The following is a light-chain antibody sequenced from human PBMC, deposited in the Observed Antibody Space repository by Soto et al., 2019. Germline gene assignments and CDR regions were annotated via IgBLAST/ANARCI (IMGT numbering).Light chain of an antibody. Sequence: EIVLTQPPGTLSLSPGERATLSCRASQSVSSSYLAWYQQKPGQAPRLLLYGASSRATGIPDRFSGGGSGTDFTLTISRLEPEDFAMYYCQQYGSLSWTFGQGTKVDIK. CDR3: QQYGSLSWT. CDR2: GAS. V-gene: IGKV3-20*01. J-gene: IGKJ1*01. CDR1: QSVSSSY.